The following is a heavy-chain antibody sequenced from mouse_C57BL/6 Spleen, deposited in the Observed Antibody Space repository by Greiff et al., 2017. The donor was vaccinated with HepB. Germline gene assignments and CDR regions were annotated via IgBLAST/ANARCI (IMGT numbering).Heavy chain of an antibody. V-gene: IGHV5-4*03. J-gene: IGHJ3*01. CDR2: ISDGGSYT. Sequence: EVKLMESGGGLVKPGGSLKLSCAASGFTFSSYAMSWVRQTPEKRLEWVATISDGGSYTYYPDNVKGRFTISRDNAKNNLYLQMSHMKSEETAMYDCGRGGFAYWGQGTLVTVSA. CDR1: GFTFSSYA. CDR3: GRGGFAY.